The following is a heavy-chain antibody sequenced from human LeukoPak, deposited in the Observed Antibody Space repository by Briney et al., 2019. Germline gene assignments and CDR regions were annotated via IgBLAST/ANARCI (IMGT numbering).Heavy chain of an antibody. Sequence: GGSLRLSCAASGFTFSNYGMHWVRQAPGKGLEWVAFIRYDGSNKYYADSVKGRFTISRDNSKNTLYLQMNSLRAEDTAVYYCAKDSNLRGYSGYLDYWGQGTLVTVSS. J-gene: IGHJ4*02. V-gene: IGHV3-30*02. D-gene: IGHD5-12*01. CDR1: GFTFSNYG. CDR3: AKDSNLRGYSGYLDY. CDR2: IRYDGSNK.